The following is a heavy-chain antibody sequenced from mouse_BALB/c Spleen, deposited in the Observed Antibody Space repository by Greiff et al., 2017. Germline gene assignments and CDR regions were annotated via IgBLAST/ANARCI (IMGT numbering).Heavy chain of an antibody. J-gene: IGHJ4*01. CDR1: GYTFTSYV. CDR3: GRGDDGGYYAMDY. Sequence: LQESGPELVKPGASVKMSCKASGYTFTSYVMHWVKQKPGQGLEWIGYINPYNDGTKYNEKFKGKATLTSDKSSSTAYMELSSLTSEDSAVYYCGRGDDGGYYAMDYWGQGTSVTVSS. V-gene: IGHV1-14*01. CDR2: INPYNDGT.